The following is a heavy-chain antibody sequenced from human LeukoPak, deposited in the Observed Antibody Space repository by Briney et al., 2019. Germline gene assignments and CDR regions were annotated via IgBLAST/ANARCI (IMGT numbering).Heavy chain of an antibody. CDR1: GFTFSSHD. CDR2: IGTAGDP. CDR3: TRGGTGSTFYYYFGLDV. Sequence: GGSLRLSCAASGFTFSSHDMHWVRQATGKGLEWVSAIGTAGDPYYPGSVKGRFTISRENAKNSLYLQMNNLRAGDTAVYYCTRGGTGSTFYYYFGLDVWGQGTMVTVSS. D-gene: IGHD1-7*01. V-gene: IGHV3-13*05. J-gene: IGHJ6*02.